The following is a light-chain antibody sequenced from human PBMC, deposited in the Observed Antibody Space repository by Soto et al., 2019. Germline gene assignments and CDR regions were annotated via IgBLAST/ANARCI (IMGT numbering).Light chain of an antibody. J-gene: IGKJ3*01. CDR3: QQYNSYPPS. Sequence: IQMTQSPSTLSASVGDRVTITCRASQPVGTWVAWYQQKGERAPRPLMYAASTMETGVPSRFSGSASGTDFTLTLSSLQPEDFATYYCQQYNSYPPSFGPGTTVDFK. V-gene: IGKV1D-16*01. CDR2: AAS. CDR1: QPVGTW.